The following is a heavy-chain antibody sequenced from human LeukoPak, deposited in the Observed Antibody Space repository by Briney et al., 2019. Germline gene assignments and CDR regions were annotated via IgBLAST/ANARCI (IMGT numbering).Heavy chain of an antibody. CDR2: ISYDGNNK. J-gene: IGHJ4*02. Sequence: GGSLRLSCAASGFSFSNYAIHWVRQPPGKGLEWVAVISYDGNNKYYADSVKGRFTISRDNSKNTLYLQMNSLTAEDTAVYYCARVPTTADDWGQGTQVTVSS. CDR3: ARVPTTADD. CDR1: GFSFSNYA. D-gene: IGHD4-17*01. V-gene: IGHV3-30*04.